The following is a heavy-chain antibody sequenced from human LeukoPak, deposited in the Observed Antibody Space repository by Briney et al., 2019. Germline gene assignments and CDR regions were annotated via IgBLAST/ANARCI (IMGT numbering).Heavy chain of an antibody. V-gene: IGHV4-59*01. Sequence: PSETLSLTCTVSGGSISSYYWSWIRQPPGEGLEWIGYIYYSGSTNYNPSLKSRVTISVDTSKNQFSLKLSSVTAADTAVYYCARSKTPLRLDYWGQGTLVTVSS. D-gene: IGHD4-11*01. J-gene: IGHJ4*02. CDR1: GGSISSYY. CDR2: IYYSGST. CDR3: ARSKTPLRLDY.